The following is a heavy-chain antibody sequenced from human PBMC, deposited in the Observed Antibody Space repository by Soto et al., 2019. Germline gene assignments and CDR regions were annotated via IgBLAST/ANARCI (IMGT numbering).Heavy chain of an antibody. CDR2: INAGNGNT. J-gene: IGHJ4*02. CDR3: ARDGAVAGDSNFDY. CDR1: GYTLTPYA. V-gene: IGHV1-3*01. D-gene: IGHD6-19*01. Sequence: ASVKVSCKASGYTLTPYAMHWVRQAPGQRLEWMGWINAGNGNTKYSQKFQGRVTMTTDTSASTAYMELSSLRSEDTAVYYCARDGAVAGDSNFDYWGQGTLVTVSS.